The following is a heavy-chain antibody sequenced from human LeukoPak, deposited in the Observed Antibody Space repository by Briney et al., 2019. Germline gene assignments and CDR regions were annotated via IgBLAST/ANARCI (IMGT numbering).Heavy chain of an antibody. Sequence: GGSLRLSCAASGFTFSSYGMHWVRQAPGKGLEWVVVISYDGSNKYYADSVKGRFTISRDNSKNTLYLQMNSLRAEDTAVYYCAKLVGAAAGDYWGQGTLVTVSS. V-gene: IGHV3-30*18. D-gene: IGHD6-13*01. CDR1: GFTFSSYG. CDR3: AKLVGAAAGDY. CDR2: ISYDGSNK. J-gene: IGHJ4*02.